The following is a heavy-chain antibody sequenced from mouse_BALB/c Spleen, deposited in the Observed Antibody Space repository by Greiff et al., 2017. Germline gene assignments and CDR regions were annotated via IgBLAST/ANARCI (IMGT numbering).Heavy chain of an antibody. CDR1: GYSITSDYA. CDR2: ISYSGST. Sequence: VQLKQSGPGLVKPSQSLSLTCTVTGYSITSDYAWNWIRQFPGNKLEWMGYISYSGSTSYNPSLKSRISITRDTSKNQFFLQLNSVTTEDTSTYYCAISSTMITTGYYFDYWGQGTTLTVSS. CDR3: AISSTMITTGYYFDY. V-gene: IGHV3-2*02. J-gene: IGHJ2*01. D-gene: IGHD2-4*01.